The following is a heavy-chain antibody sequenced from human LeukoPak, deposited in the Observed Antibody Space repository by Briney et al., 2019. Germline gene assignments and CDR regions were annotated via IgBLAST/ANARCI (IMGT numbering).Heavy chain of an antibody. D-gene: IGHD6-19*01. CDR2: IIPIFETP. V-gene: IGHV1-69*06. CDR3: AREWNSGWYRDGLDY. CDR1: GYTFTTYG. J-gene: IGHJ4*02. Sequence: ASVKVSCKASGYTFTTYGISWVRQAPGQGLEWMGGIIPIFETPNYAQKFQGRVTITADKSTSTAYMELSSLRSEDTAVYYCAREWNSGWYRDGLDYWGQGTLVTVSS.